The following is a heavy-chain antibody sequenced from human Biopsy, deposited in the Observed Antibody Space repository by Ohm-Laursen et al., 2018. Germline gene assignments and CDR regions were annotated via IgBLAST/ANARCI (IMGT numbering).Heavy chain of an antibody. CDR2: INHSGST. J-gene: IGHJ5*02. CDR1: GGSFSGYY. D-gene: IGHD1-26*01. Sequence: PSQTLSLTCVVYGGSFSGYYWSWIRQPPGKGLEWIGEINHSGSTNFNPSFKSRVTISVDTSKNQFSLKLSSVTAADTAVYYCAVKSYFSTSFDPWGQGTLVTVSS. V-gene: IGHV4-34*01. CDR3: AVKSYFSTSFDP.